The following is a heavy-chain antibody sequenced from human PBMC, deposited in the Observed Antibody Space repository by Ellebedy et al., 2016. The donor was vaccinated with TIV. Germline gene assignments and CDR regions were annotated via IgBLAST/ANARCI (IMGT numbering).Heavy chain of an antibody. Sequence: AASVKVSCKTSGYTFTSYGVSWVRQAPGQGLEWMGWISGLNGKTKYARTVQGRVTLTTGTAARTVYMELTSLRSDDTAVYYCARDNTVGGTNWFDPWGQGTLVIVSS. V-gene: IGHV1-18*01. CDR3: ARDNTVGGTNWFDP. CDR1: GYTFTSYG. J-gene: IGHJ5*02. D-gene: IGHD6-19*01. CDR2: ISGLNGKT.